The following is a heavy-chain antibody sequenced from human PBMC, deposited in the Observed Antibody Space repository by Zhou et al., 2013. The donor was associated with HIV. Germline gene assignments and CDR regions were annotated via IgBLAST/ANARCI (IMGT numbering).Heavy chain of an antibody. CDR2: FDPEDVMT. CDR3: ATIPHLSGATVDMTAIGGGDY. Sequence: QVQLLQSGPEVKPPGASVKVSCKVFGYTLADLAIHWVRQPPGQRLEWMGGFDPEDVMTVYAQKFEGRVTLTQDASADTAYMSMTGLTSDDTAVYYCATIPHLSGATVDMTAIGGGDYWGRGTPVTVSS. CDR1: GYTLADLA. D-gene: IGHD3-16*01. V-gene: IGHV1-24*01. J-gene: IGHJ4*02.